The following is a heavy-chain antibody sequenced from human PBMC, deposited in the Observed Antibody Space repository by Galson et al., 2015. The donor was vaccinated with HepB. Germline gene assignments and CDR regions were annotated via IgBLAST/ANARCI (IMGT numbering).Heavy chain of an antibody. D-gene: IGHD5-24*01. CDR2: IYQSGNT. CDR3: ARVMAPGDWLDP. V-gene: IGHV4-30-2*01. CDR1: GGSISSGGHS. J-gene: IGHJ5*02. Sequence: TLSLTCAVSGGSISSGGHSWSWLRQPPGKGLEWIGYIYQSGNTYYKPSLKSRVTISADRSKNLLSLRLTSVTAADTAVYYCARVMAPGDWLDPWGQGTLVTVSS.